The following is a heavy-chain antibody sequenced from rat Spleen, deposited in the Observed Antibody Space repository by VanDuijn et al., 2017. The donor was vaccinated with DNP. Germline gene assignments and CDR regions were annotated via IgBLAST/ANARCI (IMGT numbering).Heavy chain of an antibody. CDR2: ITSSGGKT. V-gene: IGHV5-31*01. CDR1: GFTFNNYW. D-gene: IGHD4-3*01. J-gene: IGHJ4*01. Sequence: EVQLVESGGDLVQPGRSLKLSCLASGFTFNNYWMTWIRQVPGKGLEWVASITSSGGKTYYPDSVKGRFTISRDNAKHTLYLQMNSLRSEDTATYYCARDGGSYYYAMDAWGQGTSVTVSS. CDR3: ARDGGSYYYAMDA.